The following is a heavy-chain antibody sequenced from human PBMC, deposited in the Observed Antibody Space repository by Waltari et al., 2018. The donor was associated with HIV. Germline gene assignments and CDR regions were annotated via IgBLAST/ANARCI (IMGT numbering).Heavy chain of an antibody. CDR3: ARDLRVYVLKQWLVRYFQH. D-gene: IGHD6-19*01. CDR2: IIPILGIA. Sequence: QVQLVQSGAEVKKPGSSVKVSCKASGGTFSSYAISWVRQAPGQGLECMGRIIPILGIANYAQKFQGRVTITADKSTSTAYMELSSLRSEDTAVYYCARDLRVYVLKQWLVRYFQHWGQGTLVTVSS. V-gene: IGHV1-69*04. J-gene: IGHJ1*01. CDR1: GGTFSSYA.